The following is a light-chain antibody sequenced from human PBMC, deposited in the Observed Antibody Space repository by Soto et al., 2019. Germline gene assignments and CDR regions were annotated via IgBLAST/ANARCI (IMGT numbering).Light chain of an antibody. CDR3: SSYSSSNTPWV. J-gene: IGLJ3*02. V-gene: IGLV2-14*01. Sequence: QSALTQPASVSGSPGQSVTISCTGTSSDVGGYKFVSWYQQHPGKAPKLMIFEVTKRPSGVSNRFSGSRSGNTASLTISGLQADDEADYYCSSYSSSNTPWVFGGGTQLTVL. CDR2: EVT. CDR1: SSDVGGYKF.